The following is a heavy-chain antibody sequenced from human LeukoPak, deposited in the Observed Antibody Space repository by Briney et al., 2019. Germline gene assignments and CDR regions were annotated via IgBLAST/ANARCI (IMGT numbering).Heavy chain of an antibody. CDR1: GGSISSSSYY. V-gene: IGHV4-39*01. J-gene: IGHJ4*02. CDR2: IYYSGST. CDR3: ARREWSSRTRSHFDY. Sequence: SETLSLTCTVSGGSISSSSYYWGWIRQPLGKGLEWIGSIYYSGSTYYNPSLKSRVIISVDTSKNQFSLKLSSVTAADTAVYYCARREWSSRTRSHFDYWGQGTLVTVSS. D-gene: IGHD6-19*01.